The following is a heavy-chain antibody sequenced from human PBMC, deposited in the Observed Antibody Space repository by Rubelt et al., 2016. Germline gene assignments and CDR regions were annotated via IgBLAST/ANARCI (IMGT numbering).Heavy chain of an antibody. CDR2: INHSGTT. J-gene: IGHJ4*02. CDR1: GASISSSSFY. D-gene: IGHD1-1*01. V-gene: IGHV4-39*07. Sequence: QLQLQESGPGLVKPSETLSLTCTVSGASISSSSFYWALIRQPPGKELEWFGSINHSGTTYYNPSLKRRVAISVDTFRNKCSLRLGVVTAADTAVYYCARVCGTGRCVDYWGLGTLVTVSS. CDR3: ARVCGTGRCVDY.